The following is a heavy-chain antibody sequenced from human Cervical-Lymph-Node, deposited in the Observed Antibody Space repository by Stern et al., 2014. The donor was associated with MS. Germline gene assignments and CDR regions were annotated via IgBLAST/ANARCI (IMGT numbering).Heavy chain of an antibody. CDR3: ATTRWDLFTWNWFDP. CDR2: IHDSGST. Sequence: QVQLVESGPGLVKPSQTLSLTCTVSGGSISSSGYYWSWIRQPADKGLEWIGRIHDSGSTYYNPSLKSRVTLPMETAQNQLSLKRTSVTAADTAVYYCATTRWDLFTWNWFDPWGQGTLVTVSS. J-gene: IGHJ5*02. V-gene: IGHV4-61*02. D-gene: IGHD1-26*01. CDR1: GGSISSSGYY.